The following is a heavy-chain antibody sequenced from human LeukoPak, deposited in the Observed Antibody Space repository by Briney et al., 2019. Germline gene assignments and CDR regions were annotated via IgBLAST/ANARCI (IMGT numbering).Heavy chain of an antibody. V-gene: IGHV4-39*07. J-gene: IGHJ4*02. CDR1: GGSISTNGYY. Sequence: PSETLSLTCSVSGGSISTNGYYWGWVRQPPGKGLQWIASISYSGRTSYNPSLKSRVTISVDTSKNQFSLKLTSVTAADTAMYYCAKGVDYWGQGILVTVSS. CDR2: ISYSGRT. CDR3: AKGVDY.